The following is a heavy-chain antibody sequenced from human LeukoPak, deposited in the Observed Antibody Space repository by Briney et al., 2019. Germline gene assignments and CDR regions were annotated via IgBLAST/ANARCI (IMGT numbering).Heavy chain of an antibody. Sequence: SETLSLTRTVSGGPIDSYYWSWIRLPPGKGLEWIGYIYPSGGTHYNPSLLSRVSMSVDTSKNQFSLKVRSATAADTAVYYCAREVLDSSIFPFDPWGQGILVTVSS. CDR2: IYPSGGT. CDR3: AREVLDSSIFPFDP. J-gene: IGHJ5*02. CDR1: GGPIDSYY. D-gene: IGHD3/OR15-3a*01. V-gene: IGHV4-4*09.